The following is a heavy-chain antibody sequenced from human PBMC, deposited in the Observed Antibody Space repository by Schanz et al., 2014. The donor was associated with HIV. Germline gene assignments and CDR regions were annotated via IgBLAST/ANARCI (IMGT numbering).Heavy chain of an antibody. D-gene: IGHD2-21*02. CDR2: INSSGTT. J-gene: IGHJ4*01. V-gene: IGHV4-34*01. CDR3: ARGDFGGNSVDY. Sequence: QVRLQQWGAGLLKPSETLTLTCAVYGESFSGHFWTWIRQAPEKGLEWIGEINSSGTTNYNPSLRVRVPMSVDTSKNQCPRKLPSVTAADTAVYFCARGDFGGNSVDYWGHGNLVTVSS. CDR1: GESFSGHF.